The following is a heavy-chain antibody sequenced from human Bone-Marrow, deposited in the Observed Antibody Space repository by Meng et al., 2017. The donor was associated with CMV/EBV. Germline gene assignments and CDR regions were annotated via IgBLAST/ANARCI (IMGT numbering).Heavy chain of an antibody. Sequence: LSLTCAACGFTFSTYDMHWVRQATGKTLQWVSAIGTAGDTYYPGSVKGQFTISRENAKNSLYLQMNSLRAGDTAVYYCARAGRDYYDSTYDYWGQGTLVTVSS. D-gene: IGHD3-22*01. CDR3: ARAGRDYYDSTYDY. CDR2: IGTAGDT. CDR1: GFTFSTYD. J-gene: IGHJ4*02. V-gene: IGHV3-13*03.